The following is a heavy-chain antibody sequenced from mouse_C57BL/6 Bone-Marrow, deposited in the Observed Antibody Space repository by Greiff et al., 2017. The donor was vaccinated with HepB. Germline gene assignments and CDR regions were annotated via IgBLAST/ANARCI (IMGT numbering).Heavy chain of an antibody. V-gene: IGHV14-4*01. CDR1: GFNIKDDY. D-gene: IGHD2-1*01. CDR3: DYGNSYFDY. Sequence: VQLQQSGAELVRPGASVKLSCTASGFNIKDDYMHWVKQRPEQGLEWIGWIDPENGDTEYASKFQGKATITADTSSNTAYLQLSSLTSEDTAIYYCDYGNSYFDYWGQGTTLTVSS. CDR2: IDPENGDT. J-gene: IGHJ2*01.